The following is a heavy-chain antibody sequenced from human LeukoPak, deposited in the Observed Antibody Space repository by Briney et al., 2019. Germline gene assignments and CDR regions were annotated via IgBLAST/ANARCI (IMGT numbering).Heavy chain of an antibody. CDR2: IKKDESEK. Sequence: PGGSLRLSCAASGFSFSSHWMSWVRQAPGKGLEWVANIKKDESEKDYVDSVKGRFTISRDNAKNSLYLQMNSLRAEDTAVYYCARDRGNSGGDAFDIWGQGTMVTVSS. CDR1: GFSFSSHW. CDR3: ARDRGNSGGDAFDI. D-gene: IGHD4-23*01. V-gene: IGHV3-7*01. J-gene: IGHJ3*02.